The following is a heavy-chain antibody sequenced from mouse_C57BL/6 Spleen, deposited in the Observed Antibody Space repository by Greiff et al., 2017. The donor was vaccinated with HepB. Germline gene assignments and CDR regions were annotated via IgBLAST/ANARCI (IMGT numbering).Heavy chain of an antibody. CDR3: ASRTGTGAWFAY. V-gene: IGHV1-42*01. D-gene: IGHD4-1*01. CDR2: INPSPGGT. CDR1: GYSFTGYS. J-gene: IGHJ3*01. Sequence: VQLQQPGPELVKPGASVKISCKASGYSFTGYSMNWVKQSPEKSLEWIGEINPSPGGTTYNQKFKAKATLTVDKSSSTAYMQLKSLTSEDSAVYYCASRTGTGAWFAYWGQGTLVTVSA.